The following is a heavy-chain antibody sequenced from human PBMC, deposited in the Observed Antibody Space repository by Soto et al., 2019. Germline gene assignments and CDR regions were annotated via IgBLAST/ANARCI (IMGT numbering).Heavy chain of an antibody. CDR1: GFTFSNYW. CDR3: ATYGAGGSYFDY. CDR2: IKQDGSEK. J-gene: IGHJ4*02. Sequence: PVGSLRVSCAASGFTFSNYWMSWVRQAPGKGLEWVANIKQDGSEKYYVDSVKGRFTISRDNAKNSLYLQMNSLRVEDTAVYFCATYGAGGSYFDYWGQGTLVTVSS. D-gene: IGHD2-8*02. V-gene: IGHV3-7*01.